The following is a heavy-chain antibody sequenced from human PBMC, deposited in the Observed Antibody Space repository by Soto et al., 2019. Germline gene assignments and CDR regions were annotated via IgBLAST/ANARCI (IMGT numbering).Heavy chain of an antibody. CDR2: IKSKTDGGTT. D-gene: IGHD6-13*01. CDR3: ATAPYSSSWYAFDI. V-gene: IGHV3-15*01. Sequence: GGSLRLSCAASGFTFSNAWMSWVRQAPGKGLEWVGRIKSKTDGGTTDYAAPVKGRFTISRDDSKNTLYLQMNSLKTEDTAVYYCATAPYSSSWYAFDIWGQGTMVTVSS. J-gene: IGHJ3*02. CDR1: GFTFSNAW.